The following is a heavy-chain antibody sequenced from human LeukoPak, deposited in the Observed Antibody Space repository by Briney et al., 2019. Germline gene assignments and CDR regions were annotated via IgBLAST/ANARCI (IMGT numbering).Heavy chain of an antibody. V-gene: IGHV4-59*01. D-gene: IGHD2-2*01. Sequence: PSETLSLTCTVSGGSISSYYWSWIRQPPGKGLEWIGYIYCSGSTNYNPSLKSRVTTSVDTSKNQFSLKLSSVTAADTAVYYCARARSPFLGYCSSTSCEGQYYFDYWGQGTLVTVSS. CDR3: ARARSPFLGYCSSTSCEGQYYFDY. J-gene: IGHJ4*02. CDR1: GGSISSYY. CDR2: IYCSGST.